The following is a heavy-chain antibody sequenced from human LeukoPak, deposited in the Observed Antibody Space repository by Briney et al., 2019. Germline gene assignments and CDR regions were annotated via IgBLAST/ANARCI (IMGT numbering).Heavy chain of an antibody. J-gene: IGHJ4*02. CDR3: AKEGYSYGDY. Sequence: PGGSLRLSCAASGFTFSSYALNWVRPAPGKGLEGVSAISGSGCSPYYAGSVKGRFTISRDNSKNTLYLQMNSLRAEDTAVYYCAKEGYSYGDYWGQGTLVTVSS. CDR1: GFTFSSYA. V-gene: IGHV3-23*01. CDR2: ISGSGCSP. D-gene: IGHD5-18*01.